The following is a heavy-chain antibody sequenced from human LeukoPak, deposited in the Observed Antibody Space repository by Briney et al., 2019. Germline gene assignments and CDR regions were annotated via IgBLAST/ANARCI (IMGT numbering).Heavy chain of an antibody. D-gene: IGHD3-3*01. J-gene: IGHJ4*01. CDR1: GFSFSNYA. Sequence: GGALRHSRVASGFSFSNYAMTWVRPAPGKGRDGVAGISGRGEGSNYAASVWGRFTISRDNARKTRHLQMANLRADDSGIYYCGKDRSFWSGADPDFWGHGALVTVSS. V-gene: IGHV3-23*01. CDR2: ISGRGEGS. CDR3: GKDRSFWSGADPDF.